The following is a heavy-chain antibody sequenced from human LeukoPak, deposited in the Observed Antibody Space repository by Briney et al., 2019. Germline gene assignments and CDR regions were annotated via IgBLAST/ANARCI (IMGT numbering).Heavy chain of an antibody. CDR1: GFTFSSYG. D-gene: IGHD2-15*01. Sequence: GGSLRLCCAASGFTFSSYGMHWVRQAPGKGLEWVAVISYDGSNKYYADSVKGRFTISRDNSKNTLYLQMNSLRAEDTAVYYCAKEGYCSGGSCYWWYFDYWGQGTLVTVSS. CDR3: AKEGYCSGGSCYWWYFDY. CDR2: ISYDGSNK. V-gene: IGHV3-30*18. J-gene: IGHJ4*02.